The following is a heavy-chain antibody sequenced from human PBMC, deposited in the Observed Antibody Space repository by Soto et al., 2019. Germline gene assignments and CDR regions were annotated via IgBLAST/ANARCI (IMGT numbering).Heavy chain of an antibody. CDR2: FDPEDGET. CDR1: GYTLTELS. J-gene: IGHJ6*02. CDR3: ATAIPRGRGIGGYYYGMDV. V-gene: IGHV1-24*01. D-gene: IGHD3-16*01. Sequence: ASVKVSCKVSGYTLTELSMHWVRQAPGKGLEWMGGFDPEDGETIYAQKFQGRVTMTEDTSTDTAYMELSSLRSEDTAVYYCATAIPRGRGIGGYYYGMDVWGQGTTVTV.